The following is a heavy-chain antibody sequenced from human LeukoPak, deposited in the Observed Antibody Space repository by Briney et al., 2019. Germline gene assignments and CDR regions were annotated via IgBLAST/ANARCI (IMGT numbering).Heavy chain of an antibody. Sequence: GGSLRLSCAASGFTFSSYTLHWVRQTPGKGLEWVALIWYDGSKKDYADSVKGRFTISRDNSKNTLYLQMNSLRAEDTAVYYCVSDWDGYWGQGTLVTVCS. CDR2: IWYDGSKK. J-gene: IGHJ4*02. D-gene: IGHD1-26*01. CDR3: VSDWDGY. CDR1: GFTFSSYT. V-gene: IGHV3-30*04.